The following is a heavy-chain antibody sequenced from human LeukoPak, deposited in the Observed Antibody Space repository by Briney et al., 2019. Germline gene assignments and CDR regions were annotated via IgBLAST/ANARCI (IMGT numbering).Heavy chain of an antibody. D-gene: IGHD3-3*01. CDR2: IIPIFVTA. CDR3: ASDDVTHDGVKDQNLYDSVKVGHY. Sequence: ASVKVSCKASGYTFARYDIDWVRQAPGQGLEWMGGIIPIFVTANSAQKFQGRVPTTTDESTSTAYMELSSLSSEDTAVYYCASDDVTHDGVKDQNLYDSVKVGHYWGQGTLVTVSS. CDR1: GYTFARYD. V-gene: IGHV1-69*05. J-gene: IGHJ4*02.